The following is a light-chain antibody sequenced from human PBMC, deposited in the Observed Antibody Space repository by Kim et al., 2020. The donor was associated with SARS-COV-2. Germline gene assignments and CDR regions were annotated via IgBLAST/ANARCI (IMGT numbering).Light chain of an antibody. V-gene: IGLV3-1*01. CDR1: KLGDNY. CDR3: QAWDSSIYV. Sequence: VAPGKTACVTDSGDKLGDNYASGYQQKPDQSPEVVIFLDNRRPSGIPGRFSGSNSGNTATLTISGMQAMDEADYYCQAWDSSIYVFGTGTKVTVL. CDR2: LDN. J-gene: IGLJ1*01.